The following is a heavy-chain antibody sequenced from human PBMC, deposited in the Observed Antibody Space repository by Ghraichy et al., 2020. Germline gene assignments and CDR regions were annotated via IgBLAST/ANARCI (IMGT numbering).Heavy chain of an antibody. D-gene: IGHD6-19*01. CDR3: AKDLGSSGWYYFDY. CDR2: ISGSGGST. V-gene: IGHV3-23*01. J-gene: IGHJ4*02. Sequence: GESLNISCAASGFTFSSYAMSWVRQAPGKGLEWVSAISGSGGSTYYADSVKGRFTISRDNSKNTLYLQMNSLRAEDTAVYYCAKDLGSSGWYYFDYWGQGTLVTVSS. CDR1: GFTFSSYA.